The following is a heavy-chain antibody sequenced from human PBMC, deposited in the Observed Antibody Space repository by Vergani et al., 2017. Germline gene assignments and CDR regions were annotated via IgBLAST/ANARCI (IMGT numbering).Heavy chain of an antibody. D-gene: IGHD2-2*01. J-gene: IGHJ5*02. CDR3: AKARSPHCSSTTCYTAPWFDP. V-gene: IGHV3-23*01. Sequence: EVQLLESGGGLVQPGGSLRLSCAASGFTFSSYAMSWVRQAPGKGLEWVSAISGSGGSTYYADSVKGRFTISRDNSKNTLDLQMNSLRAEDTAMYYCAKARSPHCSSTTCYTAPWFDPWGQGTRVIVSS. CDR2: ISGSGGST. CDR1: GFTFSSYA.